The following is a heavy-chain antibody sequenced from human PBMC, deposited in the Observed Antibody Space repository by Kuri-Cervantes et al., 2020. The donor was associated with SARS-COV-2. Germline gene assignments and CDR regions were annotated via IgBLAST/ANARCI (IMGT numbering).Heavy chain of an antibody. D-gene: IGHD3-3*01. CDR2: IYYSGST. CDR3: ARQMMSSITIFGVVIKRNWFDP. CDR1: GGSFSGYY. Sequence: GSLRLSCAVYGGSFSGYYWSWIRQPPGKGLEWIGSIYYSGSTYYNPSLKSRVTISVDTSKNQFSLKLSSVTAADTAVYYCARQMMSSITIFGVVIKRNWFDPWGQGTLVTVSS. J-gene: IGHJ5*02. V-gene: IGHV4-34*01.